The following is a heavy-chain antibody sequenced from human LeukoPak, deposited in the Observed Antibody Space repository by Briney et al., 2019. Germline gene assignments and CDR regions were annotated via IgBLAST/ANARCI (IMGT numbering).Heavy chain of an antibody. Sequence: SETLSLTCTVSGGSISSYYWSWIRQPPGKGLEWIGYIYYSGSTNYNPSLKSRVTISVDTSKNQFSLKLSSVTAADTAVYYCARVHYPYYMVVWGKGTTVTVSS. D-gene: IGHD3-10*01. V-gene: IGHV4-59*01. CDR3: ARVHYPYYMVV. J-gene: IGHJ6*03. CDR1: GGSISSYY. CDR2: IYYSGST.